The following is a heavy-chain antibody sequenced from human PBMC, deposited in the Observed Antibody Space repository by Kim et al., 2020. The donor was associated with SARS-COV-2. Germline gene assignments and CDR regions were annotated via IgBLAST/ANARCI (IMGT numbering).Heavy chain of an antibody. CDR2: ISFDGDKT. Sequence: GGSLRLSCAGSGFNFSRHGMHWVRQVPGEGLDWVALISFDGDKTFYSESVKGRFTISRDNSKNTLYLRLNSLKSEDTAIYYCVKEAGSSIWYLGWYFDLWGRGDLVTVSS. D-gene: IGHD6-13*01. J-gene: IGHJ2*01. CDR3: VKEAGSSIWYLGWYFDL. CDR1: GFNFSRHG. V-gene: IGHV3-30*18.